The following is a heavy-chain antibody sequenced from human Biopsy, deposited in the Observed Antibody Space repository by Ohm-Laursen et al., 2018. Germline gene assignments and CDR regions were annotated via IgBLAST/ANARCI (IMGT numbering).Heavy chain of an antibody. CDR3: ARDSSRRAREGGMDV. CDR1: GFSDSSYD. V-gene: IGHV3-21*01. CDR2: ISETSSHI. J-gene: IGHJ6*02. D-gene: IGHD6-6*01. Sequence: SLRLSCAASGFSDSSYDMNWVRQAPGKGLEWISYISETSSHIYDADSVRGRFTVARDIAKNSLYLQLTSLRVEDTAVYYCARDSSRRAREGGMDVWGQGTTVTVSS.